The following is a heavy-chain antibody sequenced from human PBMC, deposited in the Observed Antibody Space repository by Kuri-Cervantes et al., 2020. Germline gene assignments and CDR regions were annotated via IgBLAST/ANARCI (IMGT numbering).Heavy chain of an antibody. D-gene: IGHD5-12*01. J-gene: IGHJ4*02. CDR1: GFTFSSYW. V-gene: IGHV3-7*03. Sequence: ETLSLTCAASGFTFSSYWMSWVRRAPGKGLEWVANIKQDGSEKYYVDSVKGRFTIPRDNSKNTVYLQMNSLRAEDTANYYCVKYSGIYGASFDYLGQGTLVTVSS. CDR2: IKQDGSEK. CDR3: VKYSGIYGASFDY.